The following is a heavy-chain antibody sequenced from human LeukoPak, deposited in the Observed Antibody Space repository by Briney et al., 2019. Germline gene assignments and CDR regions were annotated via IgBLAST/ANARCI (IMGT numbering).Heavy chain of an antibody. CDR2: IYYSGST. Sequence: PSETLCLTCTASGGSISSYYWSWIRQPPGKGLEWIGYIYYSGSTNYNPSLKSRVTISVDTSKNQFSLKLSSVTAADTAVYYCARDSKPAPAAFDIWGQGTMVTVSS. V-gene: IGHV4-59*01. J-gene: IGHJ3*02. D-gene: IGHD2/OR15-2a*01. CDR1: GGSISSYY. CDR3: ARDSKPAPAAFDI.